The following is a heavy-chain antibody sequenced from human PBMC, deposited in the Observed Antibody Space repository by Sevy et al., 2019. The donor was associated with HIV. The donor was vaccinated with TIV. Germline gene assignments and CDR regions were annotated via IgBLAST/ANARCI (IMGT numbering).Heavy chain of an antibody. D-gene: IGHD4-17*01. V-gene: IGHV3-9*01. CDR1: GFTFDDSA. J-gene: IGHJ6*02. CDR2: ITWNSATI. Sequence: GGSLRLSCAASGFTFDDSAMHWVRQAPGKGLEWVSGITWNSATIAYADSVKGRFTISRDNAKNSLYLQMKSLRAEDRALYSCPKPLPPYGGMDVGGQGPRVTVSS. CDR3: PKPLPPYGGMDV.